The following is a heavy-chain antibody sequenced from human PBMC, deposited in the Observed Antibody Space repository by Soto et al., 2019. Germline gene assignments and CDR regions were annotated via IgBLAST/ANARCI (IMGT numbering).Heavy chain of an antibody. Sequence: PSETLSLTCTVSGGSISSGGDYWSWIRQYPGQGLEWIGYIYYSGSTYYNPSLKSRVTISVDTSKNQFSLKLTPVTAADTAVYYCARCLGTHAFDIWGQGTMVTVSS. D-gene: IGHD1-1*01. J-gene: IGHJ3*02. V-gene: IGHV4-31*03. CDR3: ARCLGTHAFDI. CDR2: IYYSGST. CDR1: GGSISSGGDY.